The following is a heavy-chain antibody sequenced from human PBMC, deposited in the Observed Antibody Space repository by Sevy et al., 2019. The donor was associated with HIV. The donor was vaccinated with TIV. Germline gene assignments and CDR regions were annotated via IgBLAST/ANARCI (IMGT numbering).Heavy chain of an antibody. J-gene: IGHJ3*02. V-gene: IGHV1-18*01. Sequence: ASVKVSCKASGYTFTSYGISWVRQAPGQGLEWMGWISAYNGNTNYARKLQGRVTMTTDTSTSTAYMELRSLRSDDTAVYYCARDQATSSCWYGDAFDIWGHGTMVTVSS. CDR3: ARDQATSSCWYGDAFDI. CDR2: ISAYNGNT. CDR1: GYTFTSYG. D-gene: IGHD6-13*01.